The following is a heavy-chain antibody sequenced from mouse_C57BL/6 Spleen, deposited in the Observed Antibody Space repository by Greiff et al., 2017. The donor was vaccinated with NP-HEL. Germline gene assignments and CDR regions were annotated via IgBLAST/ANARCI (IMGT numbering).Heavy chain of an antibody. CDR1: GFNIKDYY. D-gene: IGHD2-4*01. J-gene: IGHJ3*01. CDR2: IDPEDGDT. V-gene: IGHV14-1*01. Sequence: EVQLQQSGAELVRPGASVKLSCTASGFNIKDYYMHWVKQRPEQGLEWIGRIDPEDGDTEYAPKFQGKATMTADTSSNTAYLQLSSLTSDDTAVYYCTTDYYDYAAFAYWGQGTLVTVSA. CDR3: TTDYYDYAAFAY.